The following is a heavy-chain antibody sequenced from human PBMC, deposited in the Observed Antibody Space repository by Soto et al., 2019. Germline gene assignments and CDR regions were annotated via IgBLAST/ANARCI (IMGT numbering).Heavy chain of an antibody. V-gene: IGHV5-10-1*01. CDR1: GYSFTSYW. CDR2: IDPSDSYT. Sequence: PGESLKISCKGSGYSFTSYWISWVRQMPGKGLEWMGRIDPSDSYTNYSPSFQGHVTISADKSISTAYLQWSSLKASDTAMYYCARQLAIAARHGGWGQGTTVTVSS. J-gene: IGHJ6*02. D-gene: IGHD6-6*01. CDR3: ARQLAIAARHGG.